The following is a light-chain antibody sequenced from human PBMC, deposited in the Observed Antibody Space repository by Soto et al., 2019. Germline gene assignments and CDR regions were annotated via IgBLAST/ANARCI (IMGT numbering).Light chain of an antibody. Sequence: QSALTQPASVSGSPGQSITISCTGTSSDVGCYNLVSWYQQHPGKAPKLMIYEGSQRPSGVSNRFSGSKSGNTASLTISGLQAEDEADYYCCSYAGSSTVVFGGGTKLTVL. J-gene: IGLJ2*01. V-gene: IGLV2-23*01. CDR2: EGS. CDR1: SSDVGCYNL. CDR3: CSYAGSSTVV.